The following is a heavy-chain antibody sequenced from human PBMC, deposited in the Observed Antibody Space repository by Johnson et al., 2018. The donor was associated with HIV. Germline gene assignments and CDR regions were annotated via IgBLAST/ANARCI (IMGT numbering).Heavy chain of an antibody. CDR3: ATSHGSHGAFDI. CDR1: GFTFSSYG. D-gene: IGHD1-26*01. CDR2: IDTAGDT. J-gene: IGHJ3*02. V-gene: IGHV3-13*01. Sequence: VQLVESGGGVVQPGGSLRLSCAASGFTFSSYGMHWVRQTTGKGLEWVSVIDTAGDTYYAGSVKGRFTISRENAKKSLYLQMNSLRAEDTAVYYCATSHGSHGAFDIWGQGTMVTVSS.